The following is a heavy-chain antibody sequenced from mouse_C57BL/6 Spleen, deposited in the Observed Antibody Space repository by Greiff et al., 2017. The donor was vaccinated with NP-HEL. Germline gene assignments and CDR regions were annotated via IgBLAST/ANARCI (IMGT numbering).Heavy chain of an antibody. Sequence: QVQLQQSGAELVRPGTSVKMSCKASGYTFTNYWIGWAKQRPGHGLEWIGDIYPGGGYTNYNEKFKGKAKLTADKSSSTAYMQFSSLTSEDSAIYYCARSYGSSYAYYYAMDYWGQGTSVTVSS. CDR2: IYPGGGYT. V-gene: IGHV1-63*01. CDR3: ARSYGSSYAYYYAMDY. J-gene: IGHJ4*01. D-gene: IGHD1-1*01. CDR1: GYTFTNYW.